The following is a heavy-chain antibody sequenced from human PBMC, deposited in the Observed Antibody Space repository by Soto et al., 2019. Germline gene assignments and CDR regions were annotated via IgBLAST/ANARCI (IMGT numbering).Heavy chain of an antibody. D-gene: IGHD2-2*01. CDR3: AGDCSSTSCPSYYYYGMDV. CDR2: IYHSGST. V-gene: IGHV4-38-2*02. CDR1: GYSISSGYH. J-gene: IGHJ6*02. Sequence: SETLSLTCAVSGYSISSGYHWGWIRQPPGKGLEWIGSIYHSGSTYYNPSLKSRVTISVDTSKNQFSLKLSSVTAADTAVYYCAGDCSSTSCPSYYYYGMDVWGQGTTVTVSS.